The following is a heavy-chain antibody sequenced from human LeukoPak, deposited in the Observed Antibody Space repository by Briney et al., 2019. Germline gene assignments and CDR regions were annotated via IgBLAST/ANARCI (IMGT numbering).Heavy chain of an antibody. V-gene: IGHV3-23*01. CDR3: AKGSRDSRPYYFDF. CDR2: ITGSGGDT. Sequence: PGGSLRLSCAASGFTVSSNYMSWVRQAPGKVLEWVSAITGSGGDTYHADSVKGRFTISRDNSENTLYLQMNSLRAEDTAVYYCAKGSRDSRPYYFDFWGQGTLVTVSS. D-gene: IGHD3-3*01. CDR1: GFTVSSNY. J-gene: IGHJ4*02.